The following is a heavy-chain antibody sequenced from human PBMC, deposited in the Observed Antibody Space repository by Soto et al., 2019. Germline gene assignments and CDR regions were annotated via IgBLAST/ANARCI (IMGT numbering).Heavy chain of an antibody. V-gene: IGHV3-23*01. Sequence: EVQLLESGGGLVQPGGSLRLSCAASGFTFSNNAMSWVRQAPGKGLEWVSLIGDSGGMPYYPESVKGRFTISRDTSRNTLYLQMNSLRVEDTAVYYCAKVRASYLSASYFYYGLDVWGQGTTVTVSS. CDR3: AKVRASYLSASYFYYGLDV. D-gene: IGHD3-10*01. J-gene: IGHJ6*02. CDR2: IGDSGGMP. CDR1: GFTFSNNA.